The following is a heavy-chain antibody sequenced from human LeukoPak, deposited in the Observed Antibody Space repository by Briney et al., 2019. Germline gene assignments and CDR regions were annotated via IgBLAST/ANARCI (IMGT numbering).Heavy chain of an antibody. CDR3: TRPFLRFSSGWHFDY. V-gene: IGHV4-34*01. Sequence: SETLSLTCAVYGGTFSGYYWSWIRQPPGKGLEWIGEINHSGNTNYNPSLKRRVTISIDTSKNQFSLKLSSVTAADTAIYYCTRPFLRFSSGWHFDYRGQGILVTVSS. D-gene: IGHD6-19*01. J-gene: IGHJ4*02. CDR1: GGTFSGYY. CDR2: INHSGNT.